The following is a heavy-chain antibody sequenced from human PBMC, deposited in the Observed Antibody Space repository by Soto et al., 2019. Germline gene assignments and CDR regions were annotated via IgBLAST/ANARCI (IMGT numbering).Heavy chain of an antibody. D-gene: IGHD6-19*01. J-gene: IGHJ5*02. Sequence: ASVNVSCQASGYTFTSYYIHWVRQAPGQGLEWMGIINPSCGSTIYAQKLQGRVTMTRDTSTSTVYMELSSLRSEDTAVYYCARSPIAVACYWFDPWGQGTLVTVSS. V-gene: IGHV1-46*01. CDR2: INPSCGST. CDR3: ARSPIAVACYWFDP. CDR1: GYTFTSYY.